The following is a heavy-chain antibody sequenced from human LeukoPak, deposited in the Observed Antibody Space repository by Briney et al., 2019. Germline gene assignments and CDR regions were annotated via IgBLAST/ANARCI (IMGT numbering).Heavy chain of an antibody. CDR3: AREGYSVAVCYYYMDV. CDR1: GGSISSSYY. Sequence: PSVTLSLTCAVSGGSISSSYYWSWIRQPAGKGLEWIGRIYTSGSTNYNPSLKSRVTMSVDTSKNQFSLKLSSVTAADTAVYYCAREGYSVAVCYYYMDVWGKGTTVTVSS. V-gene: IGHV4-4*07. D-gene: IGHD6-19*01. CDR2: IYTSGST. J-gene: IGHJ6*03.